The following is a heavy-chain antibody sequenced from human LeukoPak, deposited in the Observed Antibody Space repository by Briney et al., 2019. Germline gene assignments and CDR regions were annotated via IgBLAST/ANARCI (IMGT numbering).Heavy chain of an antibody. Sequence: GGSLRLSCAASGFTFSSYAMTWVRQAPGKGLQWVSAVSGSGAHTYYADSVKGRFTISRDNSRDTLYLQMNSLRAEDTAIYICAKAGAVVVVAAKFFDYWGQGTLVTVSS. D-gene: IGHD2-15*01. CDR1: GFTFSSYA. CDR2: VSGSGAHT. CDR3: AKAGAVVVVAAKFFDY. V-gene: IGHV3-23*01. J-gene: IGHJ4*02.